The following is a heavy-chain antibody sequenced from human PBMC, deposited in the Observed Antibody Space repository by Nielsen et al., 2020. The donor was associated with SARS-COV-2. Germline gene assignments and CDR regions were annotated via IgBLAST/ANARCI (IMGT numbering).Heavy chain of an antibody. J-gene: IGHJ5*02. CDR2: IYYSGST. CDR3: AREGGYSST. Sequence: SETLSLTYTVSGGSISSYYWSWIRQPPGKGLEWIGYIYYSGSTNYNPSLKSRVTISVDTSKNQFSLKLSSVTAADTAVYYCAREGGYSSTWGQGTLVTVSS. D-gene: IGHD6-13*01. CDR1: GGSISSYY. V-gene: IGHV4-59*01.